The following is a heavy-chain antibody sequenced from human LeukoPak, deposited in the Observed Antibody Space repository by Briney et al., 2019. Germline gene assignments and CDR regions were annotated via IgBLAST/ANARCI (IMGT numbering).Heavy chain of an antibody. Sequence: SGGSLRLSCAASGFTFSSYGMHWVRQAPGKGLEWVAFIRYDGSNKYYADSVKGRFTISRDNSKNTLYLQMNSLRAEDTAVYYCARPYSISWELDSWGQGTLVTVSS. V-gene: IGHV3-30*02. J-gene: IGHJ5*01. CDR2: IRYDGSNK. CDR3: ARPYSISWELDS. CDR1: GFTFSSYG. D-gene: IGHD6-13*01.